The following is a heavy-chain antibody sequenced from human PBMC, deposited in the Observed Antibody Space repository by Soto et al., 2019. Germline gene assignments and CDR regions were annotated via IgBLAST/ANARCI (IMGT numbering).Heavy chain of an antibody. CDR1: DGSSIGYC. CDR2: IYYSGSS. J-gene: IGHJ6*04. V-gene: IGHV4-59*01. Sequence: ADGSSIGYCGRRINQPPGKRLEWIGSIYYSGSSNYNPSLKSRVTISVDTSKNQFSLRLTSVTAADTAVYYCAKLPRADDGGILARRGNGTAVPVSS. CDR3: AKLPRADDGGILAR. D-gene: IGHD4-17*01.